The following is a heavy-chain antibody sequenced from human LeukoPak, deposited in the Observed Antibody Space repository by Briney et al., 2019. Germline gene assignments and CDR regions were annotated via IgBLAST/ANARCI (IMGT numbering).Heavy chain of an antibody. CDR1: GGSISSGYY. V-gene: IGHV4-38-2*02. Sequence: SQTLSLTCTVSGGSISSGYYWGWIRQPPGKGLEWIGSIYHSGSTYYNPSLKSRVTISVDTSKNQFSLKLSSVTAADTAVYYCARQVGAYAFDIWGQGTMVTVSS. J-gene: IGHJ3*02. CDR2: IYHSGST. D-gene: IGHD1-26*01. CDR3: ARQVGAYAFDI.